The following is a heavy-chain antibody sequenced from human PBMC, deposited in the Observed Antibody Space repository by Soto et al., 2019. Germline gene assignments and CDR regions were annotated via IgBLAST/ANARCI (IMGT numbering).Heavy chain of an antibody. CDR1: GFTFSSYS. V-gene: IGHV3-21*01. Sequence: GGSLRLSCAASGFTFSSYSMNWVRQAPGKGLEWVSSISSSSSYIYYADSVKGRFTISRDNAKNSLYLQMNSLRAEDTAVYYCARRRTIVVVPAAITSVTGGGYYYYYMDVWGKGTTVTVSS. J-gene: IGHJ6*03. CDR3: ARRRTIVVVPAAITSVTGGGYYYYYMDV. CDR2: ISSSSSYI. D-gene: IGHD2-2*02.